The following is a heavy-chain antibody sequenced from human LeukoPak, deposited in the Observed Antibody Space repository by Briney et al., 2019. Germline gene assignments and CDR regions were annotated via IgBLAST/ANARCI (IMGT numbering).Heavy chain of an antibody. D-gene: IGHD3-10*01. J-gene: IGHJ4*02. V-gene: IGHV3-23*01. CDR2: ISGSDTNT. CDR1: GFPFSNYA. CDR3: AKHIWRDLLWFGEGYYFGY. Sequence: GGSLRLSCAASGFPFSNYAMSWVRQAPGKGLEWVSVISGSDTNTYYADSVKGRFTISRDNSKNTLYLHMNSLRAEDTALYYCAKHIWRDLLWFGEGYYFGYWGQGTLVTVSS.